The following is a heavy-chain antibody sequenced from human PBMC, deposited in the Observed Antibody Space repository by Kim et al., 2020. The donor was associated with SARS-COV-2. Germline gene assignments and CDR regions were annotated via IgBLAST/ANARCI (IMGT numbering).Heavy chain of an antibody. V-gene: IGHV3-9*01. J-gene: IGHJ4*02. CDR2: ISWNSGSI. Sequence: GGSLRLSCAASGFTFDDYAMHWVRQAPGKGLEWVSGISWNSGSIGYADSVKGRFTISRDNAKNSLYLQMNSLRAEDTALYYCAKGLVDTAMVFDYWGQGTLVTVSS. CDR1: GFTFDDYA. D-gene: IGHD5-18*01. CDR3: AKGLVDTAMVFDY.